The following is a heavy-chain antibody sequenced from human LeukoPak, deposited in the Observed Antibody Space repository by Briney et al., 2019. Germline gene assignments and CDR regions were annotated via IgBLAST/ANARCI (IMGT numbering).Heavy chain of an antibody. D-gene: IGHD3-10*01. J-gene: IGHJ4*02. CDR3: ARHLRHGSGGYFDY. V-gene: IGHV3-66*04. CDR1: GFTVSSNS. CDR2: IYSGGST. Sequence: GGSLRLSCAASGFTVSSNSMSWVRQAPGKGLEWVSVIYSGGSTKYADSVKGRFTIFRDNSKNTLNLQMNSLRAEDTAVYYCARHLRHGSGGYFDYWGQGTLVTVSS.